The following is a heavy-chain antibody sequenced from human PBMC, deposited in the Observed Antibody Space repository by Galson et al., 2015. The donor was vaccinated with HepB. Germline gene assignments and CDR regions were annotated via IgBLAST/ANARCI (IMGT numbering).Heavy chain of an antibody. CDR2: IKQDGSEK. V-gene: IGHV3-7*01. CDR1: GFTFSTFW. Sequence: SLRLSCAASGFTFSTFWMSWVRQAPGKGLEWVADIKQDGSEKYYVDSVKGRFTISRDNAKNSLYLQVNSLRAEDTAVYYCARGGAYFYWGQGTLVAVSS. CDR3: ARGGAYFY. D-gene: IGHD2/OR15-2a*01. J-gene: IGHJ4*02.